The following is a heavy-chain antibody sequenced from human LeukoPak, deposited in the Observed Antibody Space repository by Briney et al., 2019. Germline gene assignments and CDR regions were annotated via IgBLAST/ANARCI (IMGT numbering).Heavy chain of an antibody. D-gene: IGHD4-17*01. CDR1: GHTFTSYY. Sequence: ASVKVSCKASGHTFTSYYMHWVRQAPGQGLEWMGWINPNSGGTNYAQKFQGRVTMTRDTSISTAYMELSRLRSDDTAVYYCARDLSSGYGDDYWGQGTLVTVSS. CDR3: ARDLSSGYGDDY. J-gene: IGHJ4*02. V-gene: IGHV1-2*02. CDR2: INPNSGGT.